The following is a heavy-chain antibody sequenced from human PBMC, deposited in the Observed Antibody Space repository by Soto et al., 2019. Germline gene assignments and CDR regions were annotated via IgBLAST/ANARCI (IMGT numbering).Heavy chain of an antibody. J-gene: IGHJ3*01. CDR1: GFSFSSYW. CDR2: LNTDGGRT. V-gene: IGHV3-74*01. Sequence: EVQLVESGGGLVQPGGSLRLSCADSGFSFSSYWMHWLRQGPEERLVCVARLNTDGGRTDYAISVKGRFTISREDAMSTLYLQMYSLRGEDTAVYYCARLPGGYYTEWGQETVVTVSS. CDR3: ARLPGGYYTE. D-gene: IGHD2-8*02.